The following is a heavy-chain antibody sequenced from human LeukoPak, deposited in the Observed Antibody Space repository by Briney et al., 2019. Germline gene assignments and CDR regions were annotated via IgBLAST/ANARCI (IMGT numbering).Heavy chain of an antibody. CDR2: ISGSGGST. V-gene: IGHV3-23*01. J-gene: IGHJ5*02. D-gene: IGHD3-16*02. CDR3: ARDLDPSYYVWGSYRYLNWFDP. Sequence: GGSLRLSCAASGFTFSSYAMSWVRQAPGKGLEWVSAISGSGGSTYYADSVKGRFTISRDNAKNSLYLQMNSLRAEDTAVYYCARDLDPSYYVWGSYRYLNWFDPWGQGTLVTVSS. CDR1: GFTFSSYA.